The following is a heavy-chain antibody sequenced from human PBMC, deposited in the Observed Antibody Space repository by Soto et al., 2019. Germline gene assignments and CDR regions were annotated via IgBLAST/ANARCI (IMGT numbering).Heavy chain of an antibody. J-gene: IGHJ3*01. CDR1: GYKVSTWHNFTSYW. Sequence: PGESLKICCMGSGYKVSTWHNFTSYWIAWVRQMPGEGLEWMGIIYPGDSDTRYSPSFQGQVTISADKSINSVYLQWSSLKASDPAMNCCAGVDFNFYFFVGYCHLHVYDGIHVPGQGTMVT. CDR3: AGVDFNFYFFVGYCHLHVYDGIHV. D-gene: IGHD3-22*01. CDR2: IYPGDSDT. V-gene: IGHV5-51*01.